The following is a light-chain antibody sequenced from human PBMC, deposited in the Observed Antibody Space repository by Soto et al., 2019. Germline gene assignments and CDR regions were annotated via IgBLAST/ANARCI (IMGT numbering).Light chain of an antibody. CDR2: LNSDGSH. Sequence: QPVLTQSPSASASLGASVKLTCTLSSGHSNYAIAWHQQQPEKGPRYLMKLNSDGSHTKGDGIPDRFSGSSSGAERYLTISSLQSEDEADYYCQTWGAGIRLFGGGTKVTVL. CDR3: QTWGAGIRL. CDR1: SGHSNYA. V-gene: IGLV4-69*01. J-gene: IGLJ2*01.